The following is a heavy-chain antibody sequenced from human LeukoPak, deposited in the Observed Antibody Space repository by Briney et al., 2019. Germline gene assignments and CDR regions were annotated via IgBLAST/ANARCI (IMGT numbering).Heavy chain of an antibody. D-gene: IGHD4-17*01. CDR2: IWYDGSNK. Sequence: GGSLRLSCAASGFTFSSYGMHWVRQAPGKGLEWVAVIWYDGSNKYYADSVKGRFTISRDNSENTLYLQMNSLRAEDTAVYYCAKAVMTTVTFFDYWGQGTLVTVSS. J-gene: IGHJ4*02. V-gene: IGHV3-33*06. CDR3: AKAVMTTVTFFDY. CDR1: GFTFSSYG.